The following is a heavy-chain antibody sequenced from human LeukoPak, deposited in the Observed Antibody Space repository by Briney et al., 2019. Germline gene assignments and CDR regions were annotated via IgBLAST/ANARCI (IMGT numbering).Heavy chain of an antibody. D-gene: IGHD1-26*01. J-gene: IGHJ4*02. V-gene: IGHV1-18*01. CDR3: ARDPRWELPPLDY. CDR1: GYTFTNYG. CDR2: ISPYNGNT. Sequence: GASVKVSCKASGYTFTNYGISWARQAPGQGLEWMGWISPYNGNTNYAQKFQGRVTMTTDTSTSTAYMELRSLRSDDTAVFYCARDPRWELPPLDYWGQGTLVTVSS.